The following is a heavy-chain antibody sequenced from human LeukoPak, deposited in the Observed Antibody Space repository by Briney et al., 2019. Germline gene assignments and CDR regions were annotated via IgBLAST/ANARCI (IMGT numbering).Heavy chain of an antibody. J-gene: IGHJ3*01. D-gene: IGHD2-8*01. CDR3: ARATGGVYDGVTNDTFDV. V-gene: IGHV1-2*02. CDR2: INPNSGVT. CDR1: GYTFTGYY. Sequence: GASVKVSCKASGYTFTGYYIHWVRQAPGQGLEWMGWINPNSGVTNYAQKFQGRVTMTRDTSIRTAYMELSRLRSDDTAVYYCARATGGVYDGVTNDTFDVWGQGTMVTVSS.